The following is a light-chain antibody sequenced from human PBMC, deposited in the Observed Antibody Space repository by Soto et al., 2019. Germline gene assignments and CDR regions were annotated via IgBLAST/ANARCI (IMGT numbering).Light chain of an antibody. CDR2: KAS. J-gene: IGKJ1*01. CDR1: QGIAND. V-gene: IGKV1-6*01. Sequence: AVQMTQSPSSLSASVGDRVTITCRASQGIANDLGWFQQKPGKAPKLLIHKASSLQSGVPSRFSGSGSGTDFTLTISSLHPDDFATYYCQQYNSYSPTFGQGTKVDIK. CDR3: QQYNSYSPT.